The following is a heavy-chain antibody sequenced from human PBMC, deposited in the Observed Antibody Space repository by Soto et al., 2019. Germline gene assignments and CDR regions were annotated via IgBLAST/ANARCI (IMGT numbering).Heavy chain of an antibody. Sequence: ASVKVSCKASGYTFTSYGISWVRQAPGQGLEWTGWISAYKGNTNYAQKLQGRVTMTEDTSTDTAYMELSSLRSEDTAVYYCATFWSGYPYFDYWGQGTLVTVSS. V-gene: IGHV1-18*01. J-gene: IGHJ4*02. CDR2: ISAYKGNT. CDR3: ATFWSGYPYFDY. D-gene: IGHD3-3*01. CDR1: GYTFTSYG.